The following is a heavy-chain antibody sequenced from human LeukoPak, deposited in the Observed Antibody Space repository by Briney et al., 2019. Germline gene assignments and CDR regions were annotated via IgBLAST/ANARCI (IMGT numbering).Heavy chain of an antibody. J-gene: IGHJ3*02. D-gene: IGHD3-22*01. Sequence: PGGSLRLSCAASGFTFSSYWMSWVRQAPGKGLEWVSYISSSGSTIYYADSVKGRFTISRDNAKNSLYLQMNSLRAEDTAVYYCARDRSLYYDSTLDAFDIWGQGTMVTVSS. CDR1: GFTFSSYW. V-gene: IGHV3-11*01. CDR3: ARDRSLYYDSTLDAFDI. CDR2: ISSSGSTI.